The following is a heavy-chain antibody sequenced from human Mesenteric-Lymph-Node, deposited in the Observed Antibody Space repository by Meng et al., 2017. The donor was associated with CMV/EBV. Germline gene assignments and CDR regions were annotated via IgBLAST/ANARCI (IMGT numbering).Heavy chain of an antibody. CDR3: ARPVSYSSSSGDDY. Sequence: GGSLRLSCAASGFTFSSYAMHWVRQAPGKGLEWVAVISYDGSNKYYADSVKGRFTISRDNSKNTLYLQMNSLRAEDTAVYYCARPVSYSSSSGDDYWGQGTLVTVSS. CDR2: ISYDGSNK. D-gene: IGHD6-6*01. J-gene: IGHJ4*02. V-gene: IGHV3-30*04. CDR1: GFTFSSYA.